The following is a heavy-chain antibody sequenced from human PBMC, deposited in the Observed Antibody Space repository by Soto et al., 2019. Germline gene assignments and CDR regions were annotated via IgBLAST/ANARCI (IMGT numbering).Heavy chain of an antibody. CDR2: IWYDGSNK. CDR1: GFTFSSYG. J-gene: IGHJ4*02. V-gene: IGHV3-33*01. CDR3: ARDGDIVVVPAASPFDY. D-gene: IGHD2-2*01. Sequence: PGGSLRLSCAASGFTFSSYGMHWVRQAPGKGLEWVAVIWYDGSNKYYADSVKGRFTISRDNSKNTLYLQMNSLRAEDTAVYYCARDGDIVVVPAASPFDYWGQGTLVTVYS.